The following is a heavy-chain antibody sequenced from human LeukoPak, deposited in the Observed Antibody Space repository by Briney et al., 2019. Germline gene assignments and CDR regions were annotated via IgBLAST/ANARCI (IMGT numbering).Heavy chain of an antibody. CDR3: ARGARFRVWSMVRGVIPTFDY. Sequence: SETLSLTCAVYGGSFSGYYWSWIRQPPGKGLEWIGEINHSGSTNYNPSLKSRVTISVDTSKNQFSLKLSSVTAADTAVYYCARGARFRVWSMVRGVIPTFDYWGQGTLVTVSS. D-gene: IGHD3-10*01. J-gene: IGHJ4*02. CDR2: INHSGST. V-gene: IGHV4-34*01. CDR1: GGSFSGYY.